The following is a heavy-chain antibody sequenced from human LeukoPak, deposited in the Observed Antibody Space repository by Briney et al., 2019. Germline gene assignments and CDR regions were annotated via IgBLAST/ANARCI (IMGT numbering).Heavy chain of an antibody. D-gene: IGHD3-9*01. CDR1: GGSISSSSYY. CDR2: IYYSGST. J-gene: IGHJ4*02. Sequence: PSETLSLTCTVSGGSISSSSYYWGWIRQPPGKGLEWIGSIYYSGSTYYNPSLKSRVTVSVDTSKNQFSLKLSSVTAADTAVYYCARLKFRDYPISNWGQGTLVTVSS. CDR3: ARLKFRDYPISN. V-gene: IGHV4-39*01.